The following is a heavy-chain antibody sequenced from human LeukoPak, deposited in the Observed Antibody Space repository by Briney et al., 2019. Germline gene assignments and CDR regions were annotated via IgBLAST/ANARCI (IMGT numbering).Heavy chain of an antibody. CDR3: ARERYDILTGEANWFDP. D-gene: IGHD3-9*01. V-gene: IGHV3-23*01. CDR1: GFTFSSQA. CDR2: ISGSGGNT. Sequence: GGSLRLSCAASGFTFSSQAMSWVRQAPGKGLEWVSRISGSGGNTYYADSVKGRFTISRDNSKNTLYLQMNSLRAEDTAVYYCARERYDILTGEANWFDPWGQGTLVTVSS. J-gene: IGHJ5*02.